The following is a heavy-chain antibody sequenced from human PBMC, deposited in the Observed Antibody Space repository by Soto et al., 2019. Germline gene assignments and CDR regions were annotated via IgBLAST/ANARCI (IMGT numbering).Heavy chain of an antibody. CDR2: IISTGSTM. Sequence: VQLVESGGGLVQPGGSLRLSCAASGFTFSIYSMAWARQAPGKGLEWVSSIISTGSTMYYADSVKGRFTISRDNAKNSLYLQMNSLRAEDTAVYYCVRRLAGSGTNYSDYWGQGTLVTVSS. V-gene: IGHV3-48*01. CDR1: GFTFSIYS. D-gene: IGHD6-13*01. CDR3: VRRLAGSGTNYSDY. J-gene: IGHJ4*02.